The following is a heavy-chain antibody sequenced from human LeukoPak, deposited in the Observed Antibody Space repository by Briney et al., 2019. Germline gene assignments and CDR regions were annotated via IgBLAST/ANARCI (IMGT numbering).Heavy chain of an antibody. D-gene: IGHD6-13*01. CDR1: GYTFTSYY. Sequence: ASVKVSCKASGYTFTSYYMHWVRQAPGQGLEWMGIINPSGGSTSYAQKFQGRVTMTRDTSISTAYMELSRLRSDDTAVYYCARDRGSQQLEYYFDYWGQGTLVTVSS. CDR2: INPSGGST. J-gene: IGHJ4*02. CDR3: ARDRGSQQLEYYFDY. V-gene: IGHV1-46*01.